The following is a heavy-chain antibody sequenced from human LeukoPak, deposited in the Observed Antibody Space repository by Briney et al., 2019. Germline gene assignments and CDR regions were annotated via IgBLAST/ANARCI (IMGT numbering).Heavy chain of an antibody. CDR3: ARDATVRYYEPYYFDY. CDR2: ISSSGSTI. D-gene: IGHD3-9*01. V-gene: IGHV3-11*04. Sequence: GGSLRLSCAASGFTFSDYYMSWIRQAPGKGLEWVSYISSSGSTIYYADSVKGRLTISRDNAKNSLYLQMNSLRAEDTAVYYCARDATVRYYEPYYFDYWGQGTLVTVSS. J-gene: IGHJ4*02. CDR1: GFTFSDYY.